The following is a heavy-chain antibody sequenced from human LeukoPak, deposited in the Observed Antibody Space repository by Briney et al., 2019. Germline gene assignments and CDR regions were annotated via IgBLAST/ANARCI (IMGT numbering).Heavy chain of an antibody. CDR3: VQRGSGSDY. J-gene: IGHJ4*02. V-gene: IGHV3-23*01. CDR2: ISGSGGST. CDR1: GFTFSSYG. Sequence: RGTLRLSCAASGFTFSSYGMSWVRQAPGKGLEWVSAISGSGGSTYYADSVKGRFTISRDNSKNTLYLQMNSLRAEDTAVYYCVQRGSGSDYWGQGTLVTVSS. D-gene: IGHD3-10*01.